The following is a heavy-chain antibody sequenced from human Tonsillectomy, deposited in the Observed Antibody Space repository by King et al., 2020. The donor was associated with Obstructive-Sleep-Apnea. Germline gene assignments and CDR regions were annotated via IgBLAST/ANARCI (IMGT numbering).Heavy chain of an antibody. J-gene: IGHJ4*02. D-gene: IGHD3-22*01. CDR3: ATDRRYYYDSSGYYSSLDY. CDR1: GYTLTELS. Sequence: QLVQSGAEVKKPGASVKVSCKVSGYTLTELSMHWVRQAPGKGLEWMGGFDPEDGETIYAQKFQGRVTMTEDTSTDTAYMELSSLRSEETAVYYCATDRRYYYDSSGYYSSLDYWGQGTLVTVSS. V-gene: IGHV1-24*01. CDR2: FDPEDGET.